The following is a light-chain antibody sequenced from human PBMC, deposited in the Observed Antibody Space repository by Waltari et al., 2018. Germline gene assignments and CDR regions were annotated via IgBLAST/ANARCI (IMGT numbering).Light chain of an antibody. CDR3: QHYNKWPPWT. CDR1: QSVNDN. V-gene: IGKV3-15*01. Sequence: EVVMTQSPATLSVSPGESVPPPCRASQSVNDNLAWYQQKVGQAPRLLIYGVSSRATGIPARFSGTGSGTDFTLTITSLQAEDFAVYYCQHYNKWPPWTFGQGTKVEFK. CDR2: GVS. J-gene: IGKJ1*01.